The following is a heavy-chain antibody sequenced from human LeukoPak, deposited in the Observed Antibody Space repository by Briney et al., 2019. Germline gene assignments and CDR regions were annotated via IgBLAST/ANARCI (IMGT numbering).Heavy chain of an antibody. CDR1: GGSISSSSYY. J-gene: IGHJ6*02. CDR2: IYYSWST. D-gene: IGHD3-10*01. V-gene: IGHV4-39*01. Sequence: SETLSLTCTVSGGSISSSSYYWGWIRQPPGKGLEWIGSIYYSWSTYYNPSLKSRVTISVDTSKNQFSLKLSSVTAADTAVYYCATSNHYYGSGSYLIYYFYGMDVWGQGTTVSVS. CDR3: ATSNHYYGSGSYLIYYFYGMDV.